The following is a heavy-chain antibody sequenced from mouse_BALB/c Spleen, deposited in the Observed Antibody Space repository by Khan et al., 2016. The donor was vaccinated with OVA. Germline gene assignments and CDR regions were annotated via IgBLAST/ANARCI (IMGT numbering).Heavy chain of an antibody. Sequence: EVQLVESGPGLVKPSQSLSLTCTVTGYSITSDYAWNWIRQFPGNKLEWMGYISYSGSTTYNPSLKSRLSITRDTTKDQFFLQLKSVTSEDTATYYCASELGRYYAMDYRGQGTSVTVSS. V-gene: IGHV3-2*02. D-gene: IGHD4-1*01. CDR3: ASELGRYYAMDY. CDR2: ISYSGST. CDR1: GYSITSDYA. J-gene: IGHJ4*01.